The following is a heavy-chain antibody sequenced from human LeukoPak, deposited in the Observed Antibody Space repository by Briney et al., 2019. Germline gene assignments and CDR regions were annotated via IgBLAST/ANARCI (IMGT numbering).Heavy chain of an antibody. V-gene: IGHV3-30*18. CDR2: ISYDGSNK. CDR3: AKDRATTCLDY. J-gene: IGHJ4*02. CDR1: GFTFSSYG. Sequence: PGRSLRLSCAASGFTFSSYGMHWVRQAPGKGLEWVAVISYDGSNKYYADSVKGRFTISRDNSKNTLYLQMNSLRAEDTAVYYCAKDRATTCLDYWGQGTLVTVSS. D-gene: IGHD1-26*01.